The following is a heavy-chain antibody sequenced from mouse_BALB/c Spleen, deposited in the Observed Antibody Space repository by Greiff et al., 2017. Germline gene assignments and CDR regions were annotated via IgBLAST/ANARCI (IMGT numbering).Heavy chain of an antibody. CDR1: GDSITSGY. Sequence: EVQLVESGPSLVKPSQTLSLTCSVTGDSITSGYWTWIRKFPGNKLEYMGYISYSGSTYYNPSLKSGISITRDTSKNQYYLLFNSVTTQDTATSYCARSLYSVTHFDYWGQGTPLTVSS. CDR3: ARSLYSVTHFDY. CDR2: ISYSGST. V-gene: IGHV3-8*02. J-gene: IGHJ2*01. D-gene: IGHD2-1*01.